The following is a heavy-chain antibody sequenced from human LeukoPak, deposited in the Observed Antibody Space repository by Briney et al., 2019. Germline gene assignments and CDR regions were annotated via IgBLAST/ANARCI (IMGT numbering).Heavy chain of an antibody. J-gene: IGHJ6*03. CDR3: ARSGYDYYYYYYMDV. CDR1: GFTFSSYA. Sequence: GGSLRLSCAASGFTFSSYAMHWVRQAPGKGLEWVAVISYDGSNKYYADSVKGRFTISRDNSKNTLYLQMNSLRAEDTAVYYCARSGYDYYYYYYMDVWGKGTTVTVSS. CDR2: ISYDGSNK. D-gene: IGHD5-12*01. V-gene: IGHV3-30*04.